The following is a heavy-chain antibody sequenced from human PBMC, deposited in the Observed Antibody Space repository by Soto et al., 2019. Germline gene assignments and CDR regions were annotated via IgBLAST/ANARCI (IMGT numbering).Heavy chain of an antibody. Sequence: SETLSLTCTVSGVSISSYYWSWVRQPPGMWLEWVGCINYSGSTDNNPSPKSGITISVNTSKNQFSLKLSSVTAAVTSVYYCARAGYSYGPTFDYWGQGXLVTVYS. J-gene: IGHJ4*01. CDR3: ARAGYSYGPTFDY. V-gene: IGHV4-59*01. CDR2: INYSGST. CDR1: GVSISSYY. D-gene: IGHD5-18*01.